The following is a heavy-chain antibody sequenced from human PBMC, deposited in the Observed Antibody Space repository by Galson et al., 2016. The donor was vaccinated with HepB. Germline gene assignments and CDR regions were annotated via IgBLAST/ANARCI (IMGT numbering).Heavy chain of an antibody. D-gene: IGHD1-1*01. CDR1: GGTFANFL. V-gene: IGHV1-69*13. J-gene: IGHJ4*02. CDR3: ARGPNAPYTWNDESNREFAF. Sequence: SVKVSCKASGGTFANFLISWVRQAPGEGLEWMGGIVPIFITANYAQKFQGRVTITADVSTGTAYMELSGLRAEDTAVYYCARGPNAPYTWNDESNREFAFWGQGALVTVSS. CDR2: IVPIFITA.